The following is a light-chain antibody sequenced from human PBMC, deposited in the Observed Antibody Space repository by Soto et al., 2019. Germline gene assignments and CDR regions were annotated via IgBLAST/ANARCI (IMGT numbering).Light chain of an antibody. CDR2: DAS. CDR1: QSVSSY. Sequence: IVLTQSPATLSLSPWEREKIYCRASQSVSSYLAWYQQKPGQAPRLLIYDASNRVTGIPARFSGGGSGTDFILTISRLEPDDFAVYHCQQYGRSPWTFGQGTKVDI. V-gene: IGKV3-11*01. CDR3: QQYGRSPWT. J-gene: IGKJ1*01.